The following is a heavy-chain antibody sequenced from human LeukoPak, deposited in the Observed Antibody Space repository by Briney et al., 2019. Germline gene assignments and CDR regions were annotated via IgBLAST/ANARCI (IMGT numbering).Heavy chain of an antibody. CDR2: FDPEDGET. CDR3: ATVGSYYQLDY. CDR1: GYTFTGYY. J-gene: IGHJ4*02. Sequence: GASVKVSCKASGYTFTGYYMHWVRQAPGKGLEWMGGFDPEDGETIYAQKFQGRVTMTEDTSTDTAYMELSSLRSEDTAVYYCATVGSYYQLDYWGQGTLVTVSS. D-gene: IGHD1-26*01. V-gene: IGHV1-24*01.